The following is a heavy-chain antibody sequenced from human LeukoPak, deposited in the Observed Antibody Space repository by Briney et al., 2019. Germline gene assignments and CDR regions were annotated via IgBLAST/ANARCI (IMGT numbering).Heavy chain of an antibody. CDR3: ARDGGYGDYGVQYFDY. D-gene: IGHD4-17*01. Sequence: ASLKVSFMASVYTLISYVISWVRPALGQGLEWMGWISAYNGNTNYAQKLQGRVTKTTDTSTRTAYMELRSLRVDETAVYSCARDGGYGDYGVQYFDYWGQGTLVTVSS. J-gene: IGHJ4*02. V-gene: IGHV1-18*01. CDR2: ISAYNGNT. CDR1: VYTLISYV.